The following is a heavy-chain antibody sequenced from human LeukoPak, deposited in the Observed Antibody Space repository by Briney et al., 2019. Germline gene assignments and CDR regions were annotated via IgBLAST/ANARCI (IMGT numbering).Heavy chain of an antibody. CDR2: ISSSRSHI. CDR1: GFTFSSYA. Sequence: GGSLRLSCAASGFTFSSYAMSWVRQAPGKGMEWVSSISSSRSHIYYADSVKGRFTISRDNAKNSLYLQMNSLRGEDTAVYYCARGSDILTGYPENAFDIWGQGTMVTVSS. V-gene: IGHV3-21*01. D-gene: IGHD3-9*01. J-gene: IGHJ3*02. CDR3: ARGSDILTGYPENAFDI.